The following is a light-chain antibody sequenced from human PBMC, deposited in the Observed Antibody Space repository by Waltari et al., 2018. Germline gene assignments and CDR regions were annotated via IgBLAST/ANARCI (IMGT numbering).Light chain of an antibody. CDR3: ASWDDSLNGMV. CDR1: RPNIGTNS. J-gene: IGLJ3*02. Sequence: QSVLTQSPSASGTPGQRVTISCSGSRPNIGTNSVYWYQQFPGSAPRLLVYAENPRPSVVPDRFPGSKSGTSASLAISGLQSEDEADYYCASWDDSLNGMVLGGGTKLTVL. CDR2: AEN. V-gene: IGLV1-44*01.